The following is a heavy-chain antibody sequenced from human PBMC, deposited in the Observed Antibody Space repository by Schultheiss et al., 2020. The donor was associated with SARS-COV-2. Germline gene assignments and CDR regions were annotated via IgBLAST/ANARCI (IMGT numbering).Heavy chain of an antibody. D-gene: IGHD2-2*01. CDR3: AREEGRYCSSTSCYEGRDY. J-gene: IGHJ4*02. V-gene: IGHV3-21*01. CDR1: GFTFNKYS. CDR2: ISSSSSYI. Sequence: GGSLRLSCAASGFTFNKYSINWVRQAPGKGLEWVSSISSSSSYIYYADSVKGRFTISRDNAKNSLYLQMNSLRAEDTAVYYCAREEGRYCSSTSCYEGRDYWGQGTLVTVSS.